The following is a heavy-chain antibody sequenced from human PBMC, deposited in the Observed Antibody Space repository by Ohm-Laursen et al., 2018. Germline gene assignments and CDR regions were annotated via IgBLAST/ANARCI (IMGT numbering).Heavy chain of an antibody. D-gene: IGHD5-18*01. CDR2: IWYDGSNK. Sequence: SLRLSCAAFGFTFSSYGMHWVRQAPGKGLEWVAVIWYDGSNKYYADSVKGRFTISRDNSKNTLYLQMNSLRAEDTAVYYCARDEAMVPYNWFDPWGQGTLVTVSS. CDR3: ARDEAMVPYNWFDP. J-gene: IGHJ5*02. V-gene: IGHV3-33*01. CDR1: GFTFSSYG.